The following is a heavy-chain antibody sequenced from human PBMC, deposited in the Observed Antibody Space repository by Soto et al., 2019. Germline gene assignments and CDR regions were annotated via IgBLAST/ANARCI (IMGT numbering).Heavy chain of an antibody. CDR1: GGSFSGYY. V-gene: IGHV4-34*01. CDR3: ARGHHTVNYDFWSVTFDY. Sequence: QVQLQQWGAGLLKPSETLSLTCAVYGGSFSGYYWSWIRQPPGKGLEWIGEINHSGSTNYNPSLKSRVTISVDASKNQFSLELSSVTAADTAVYYCARGHHTVNYDFWSVTFDYWGQGTLVTVSS. J-gene: IGHJ4*02. D-gene: IGHD3-3*01. CDR2: INHSGST.